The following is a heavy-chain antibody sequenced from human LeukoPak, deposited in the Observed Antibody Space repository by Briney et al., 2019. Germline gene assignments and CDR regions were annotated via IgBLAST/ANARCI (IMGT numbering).Heavy chain of an antibody. CDR1: GGSISSYY. V-gene: IGHV4-59*01. CDR3: ARDRLSSSRTTSYYYYYYGMDV. D-gene: IGHD6-13*01. J-gene: IGHJ6*02. Sequence: PSETLSLTCTVSGGSISSYYWSWIRQPPGKGLEWIGYIYYSGSTNYNPSLKSRVTISVDTSKNQFSLKLSSVTAADTAVYYCARDRLSSSRTTSYYYYYYGMDVWGQGTTVTVSS. CDR2: IYYSGST.